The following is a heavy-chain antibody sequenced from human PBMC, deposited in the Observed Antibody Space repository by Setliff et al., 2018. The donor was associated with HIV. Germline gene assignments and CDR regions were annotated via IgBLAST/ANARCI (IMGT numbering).Heavy chain of an antibody. J-gene: IGHJ4*02. CDR3: ARDPVITMMVGPKFYFDY. V-gene: IGHV4-4*07. Sequence: PSETLSLTCTVSGGSISSYYWSWIRQPAGKGLEWIGRIFSSGSTSYNPSLKSRVTMSVDTSKNQFSLRLTSVTAADTAVYYCARDPVITMMVGPKFYFDYWGQGILVTVSS. CDR2: IFSSGST. CDR1: GGSISSYY. D-gene: IGHD3-22*01.